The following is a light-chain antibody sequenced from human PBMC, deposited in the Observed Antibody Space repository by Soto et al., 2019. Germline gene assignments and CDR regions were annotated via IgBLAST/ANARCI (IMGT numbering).Light chain of an antibody. CDR2: EVS. J-gene: IGLJ1*01. V-gene: IGLV2-18*01. Sequence: QSVLTQPASVSGSPGQSITISCTGTNSDIGSYSHVAWYQQYPGKTPKLIIYEVSNRPSGVPDRFSGSKSGNTASLTISGLQAEDEADYYCSLYTSRSTFGDYVFGTGTKVTVL. CDR3: SLYTSRSTFGDYV. CDR1: NSDIGSYSH.